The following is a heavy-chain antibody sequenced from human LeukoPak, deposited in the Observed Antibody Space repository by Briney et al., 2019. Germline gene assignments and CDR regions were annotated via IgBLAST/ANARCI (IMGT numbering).Heavy chain of an antibody. V-gene: IGHV4-59*01. CDR3: AREVAARALDDYYYYGMDV. D-gene: IGHD6-6*01. J-gene: IGHJ6*02. CDR1: GGSISSYY. Sequence: SETLSLTCTVSGGSISSYYWSWIRQPPGKGLEWIGYIYYSGSTNYNPSLKSRVTISVDTSKNQFSLKLSSVTAADTAVYYCAREVAARALDDYYYYGMDVWGQGTTVTVSS. CDR2: IYYSGST.